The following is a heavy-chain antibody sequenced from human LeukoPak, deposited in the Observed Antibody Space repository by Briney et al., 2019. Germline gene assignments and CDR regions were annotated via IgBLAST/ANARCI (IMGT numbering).Heavy chain of an antibody. Sequence: GGSLRLSCAASGFTFSSYAMHWVRQAPGKGLEWVAVISYDGSNKYYADSVKGRFTISRDNSKNTLYLQMNSLRAEDTAVYYCAKHIRGYSYGWYFDLWGRGTLVTVSS. V-gene: IGHV3-30*04. D-gene: IGHD5-18*01. J-gene: IGHJ2*01. CDR1: GFTFSSYA. CDR2: ISYDGSNK. CDR3: AKHIRGYSYGWYFDL.